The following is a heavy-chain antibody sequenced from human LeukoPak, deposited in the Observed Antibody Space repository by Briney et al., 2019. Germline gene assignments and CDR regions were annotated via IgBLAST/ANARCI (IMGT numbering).Heavy chain of an antibody. CDR2: INSEGSTI. Sequence: PGGSLRLSCAGSGFTFSTYWMHWVRQAPGKGLVWVSRINSEGSTISYADSVKGRFTISRDNTKNTLFLQMNSLRAEDTAVYYCARISSDSISYYDHWGQGTLVTVSS. V-gene: IGHV3-74*01. D-gene: IGHD3-22*01. CDR3: ARISSDSISYYDH. CDR1: GFTFSTYW. J-gene: IGHJ4*02.